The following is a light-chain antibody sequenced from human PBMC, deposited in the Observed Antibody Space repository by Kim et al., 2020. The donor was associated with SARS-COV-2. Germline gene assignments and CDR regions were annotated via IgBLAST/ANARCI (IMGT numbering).Light chain of an antibody. J-gene: IGLJ2*01. Sequence: SYELTQPLSVSVALGQTATIPCGGNNIENKNVHWYHQRPGQAPVLVMYRDKKRPSGIPERLSGPNSGNTATLTISRVEAGDEGDYYCQVWYSRTVVFGGGTQVTVL. CDR1: NIENKN. CDR3: QVWYSRTVV. CDR2: RDK. V-gene: IGLV3-9*01.